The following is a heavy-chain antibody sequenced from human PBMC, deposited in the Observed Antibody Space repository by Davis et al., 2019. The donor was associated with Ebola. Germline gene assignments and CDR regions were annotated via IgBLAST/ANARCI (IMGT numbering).Heavy chain of an antibody. CDR2: IYYSGRT. D-gene: IGHD3-22*01. CDR3: ARLQRDYYDSGGYYLTAYFFDS. V-gene: IGHV4-30-4*01. J-gene: IGHJ4*02. CDR1: GDSISSGHYY. Sequence: MPSETLSLTCTVSGDSISSGHYYWSWIRQPPGKGLEWIGNIYYSGRTYYRSSLKSRVTMSINMSRSQFSLRLSSVTAADTAVYYCARLQRDYYDSGGYYLTAYFFDSWGQGTLVTVSS.